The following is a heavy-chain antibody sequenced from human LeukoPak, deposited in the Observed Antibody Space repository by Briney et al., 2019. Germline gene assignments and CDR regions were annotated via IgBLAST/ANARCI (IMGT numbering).Heavy chain of an antibody. Sequence: GGSLRLSXAASGFTFSSYEMNWVRQAPGKGLEWVSYISSSGSTIYYADSVKGRFTISRDNAKNSLYLQMNSLRAEDTAVYYCARDPGDYYFDYWGQGTLVTVSS. V-gene: IGHV3-48*03. J-gene: IGHJ4*02. CDR3: ARDPGDYYFDY. CDR2: ISSSGSTI. D-gene: IGHD3-3*01. CDR1: GFTFSSYE.